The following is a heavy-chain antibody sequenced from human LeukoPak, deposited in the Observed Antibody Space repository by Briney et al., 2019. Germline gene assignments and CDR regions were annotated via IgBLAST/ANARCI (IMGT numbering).Heavy chain of an antibody. V-gene: IGHV4-39*01. J-gene: IGHJ4*02. CDR3: ARRHYGSGNIDS. Sequence: SETLSHTCSVSSDSITSSSYLWVWVRQPPGKGLEWIGDIYSNGHISYNPSLKSRAAISVDTSKNQFSLNLSSVTAADTAVYYCARRHYGSGNIDSWGQGTLVTVSS. CDR1: SDSITSSSYL. CDR2: IYSNGHI. D-gene: IGHD3-10*01.